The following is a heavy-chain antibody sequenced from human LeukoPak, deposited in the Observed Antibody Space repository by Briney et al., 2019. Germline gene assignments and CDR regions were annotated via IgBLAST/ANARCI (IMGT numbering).Heavy chain of an antibody. J-gene: IGHJ5*02. D-gene: IGHD2-2*01. V-gene: IGHV4-34*01. Sequence: SETLSLTCAVYGESSSGYYWSWIRQPPGKGLEWIGEINHSGSTNYNPSLKSRVTISVDTSKNQFSLKLSSVTAADTAVYYCARGYCSSTSCPEGDWFDPWGQGTLVTVSS. CDR2: INHSGST. CDR1: GESSSGYY. CDR3: ARGYCSSTSCPEGDWFDP.